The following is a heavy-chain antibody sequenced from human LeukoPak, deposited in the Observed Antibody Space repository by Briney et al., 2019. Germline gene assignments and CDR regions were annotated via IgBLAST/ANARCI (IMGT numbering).Heavy chain of an antibody. CDR1: GFTFDDYG. V-gene: IGHV3-20*04. CDR3: ARDPFSSGSYDY. J-gene: IGHJ4*02. CDR2: INWSGGST. Sequence: PGGSLRLSCAASGFTFDDYGMSWVRQAPGKGPEWVSGINWSGGSTGYADSVRGRFAISRDNAKNSLYLQMNSLRAEDTAVYYCARDPFSSGSYDYWGQGTLGTVSS. D-gene: IGHD1-26*01.